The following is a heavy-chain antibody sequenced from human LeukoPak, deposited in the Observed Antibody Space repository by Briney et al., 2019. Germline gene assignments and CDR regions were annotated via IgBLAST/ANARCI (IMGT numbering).Heavy chain of an antibody. CDR1: GGSISSYY. J-gene: IGHJ6*01. CDR3: ARHASTISPRYYGMDV. Sequence: PSETLSLTCTVSGGSISSYYWSWIRQPPGKGLEWIGEINHSGSTNYNPSLKSRVTISVDTSKNQFSLKLSSVTAADTAVYYCARHASTISPRYYGMDVWGQGTTVTVSS. D-gene: IGHD5/OR15-5a*01. V-gene: IGHV4-34*01. CDR2: INHSGST.